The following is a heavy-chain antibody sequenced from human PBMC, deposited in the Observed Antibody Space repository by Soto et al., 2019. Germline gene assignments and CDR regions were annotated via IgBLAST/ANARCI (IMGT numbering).Heavy chain of an antibody. CDR2: ISSSSSTI. CDR1: GCTFSSYS. J-gene: IGHJ6*02. D-gene: IGHD3-3*01. Sequence: PGESLRLSCAASGCTFSSYSLNWVRQAPGKGLEWVSYISSSSSTIYYADSVKGRFTISRDNAKNSLYLQMNSLRDEDTAVYYCVTFITIFGIDTVFWGQAITVTV. CDR3: VTFITIFGIDTVF. V-gene: IGHV3-48*02.